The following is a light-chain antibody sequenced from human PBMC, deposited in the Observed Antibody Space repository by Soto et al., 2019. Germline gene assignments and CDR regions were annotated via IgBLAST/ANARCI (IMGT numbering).Light chain of an antibody. CDR2: DAS. CDR3: QQRSNWPLT. Sequence: ESVLTQSPATLSLSPGERATLSCRASQSVSSYLAWYQQKPGQAPRLLIHDASNRATGIPARFSGSGSATDFTLTISSLEPEDFAVYYCQQRSNWPLTFGGGTKVDIK. CDR1: QSVSSY. J-gene: IGKJ4*01. V-gene: IGKV3-11*01.